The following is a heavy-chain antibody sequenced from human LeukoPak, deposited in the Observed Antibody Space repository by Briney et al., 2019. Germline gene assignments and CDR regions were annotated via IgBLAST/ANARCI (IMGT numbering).Heavy chain of an antibody. CDR1: GGSISSSSYY. CDR3: ATQIVRGWSGHYYYYGMDV. D-gene: IGHD3-3*01. V-gene: IGHV4-39*01. CDR2: IYYSGST. J-gene: IGHJ6*02. Sequence: SETLSLTCTVSGGSISSSSYYWGWIRQPPGKGLEWIGSIYYSGSTYYNPSLKSRVTISVDTSKNQFSLKLSSVTAADTAVYYCATQIVRGWSGHYYYYGMDVWGQGTTVTVSS.